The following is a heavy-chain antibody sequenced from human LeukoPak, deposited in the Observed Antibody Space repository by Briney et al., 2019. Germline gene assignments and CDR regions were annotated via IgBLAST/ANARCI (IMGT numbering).Heavy chain of an antibody. CDR2: ISYDGSNK. CDR1: GFTFSSYA. CDR3: ARDSQSGSPAFDI. J-gene: IGHJ3*02. Sequence: GGSLRLSCAASGFTFSSYAMHWVRQAPGKGLEWVAVISYDGSNKYYADSVQGRFTISRDNSKNTLYLQMNSLRAEDTAVYYCARDSQSGSPAFDIWGQGTMVTVSS. D-gene: IGHD3-3*01. V-gene: IGHV3-30*01.